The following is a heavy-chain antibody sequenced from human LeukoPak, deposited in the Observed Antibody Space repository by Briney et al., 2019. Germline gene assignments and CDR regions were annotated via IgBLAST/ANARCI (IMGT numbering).Heavy chain of an antibody. CDR3: AREMEAAAGFFDY. V-gene: IGHV4-30-4*01. Sequence: PSQTLSLTCTVSGGSISSGDYYWSWIRQPPGKGLEWIGYIYYSGSTYYNPSLKSRVTISVDTSKNQFSLKLSSVTAADTAVYYCAREMEAAAGFFDYWGQGTLVTVSS. D-gene: IGHD6-13*01. CDR1: GGSISSGDYY. J-gene: IGHJ4*02. CDR2: IYYSGST.